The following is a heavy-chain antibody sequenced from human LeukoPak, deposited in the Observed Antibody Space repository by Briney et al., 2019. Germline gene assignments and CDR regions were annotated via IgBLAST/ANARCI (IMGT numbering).Heavy chain of an antibody. Sequence: GASVKVSCKASGGTFSSYAISWVRQAPGQGLEWMGGIIPIFGTANYAQRFQGRVTITADESTSTAYMELSSLRSEDTAVYYCASGGTYGSEQQLVRSYYYYYYMDVWGKGTTVTVSS. CDR1: GGTFSSYA. CDR3: ASGGTYGSEQQLVRSYYYYYYMDV. D-gene: IGHD6-13*01. V-gene: IGHV1-69*13. J-gene: IGHJ6*03. CDR2: IIPIFGTA.